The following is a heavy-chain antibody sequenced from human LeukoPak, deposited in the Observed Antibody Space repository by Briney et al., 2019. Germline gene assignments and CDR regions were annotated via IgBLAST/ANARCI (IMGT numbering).Heavy chain of an antibody. J-gene: IGHJ4*02. D-gene: IGHD3-16*02. CDR3: ARAYQRLGELSLPDY. CDR1: GYTFTNYA. CDR2: IHPSTGNP. Sequence: ASAKVSCKASGYTFTNYAMNWVRQAPGQGLEWMGWIHPSTGNPTYAQGFTGRFVFSLDTSVSTTYLQISSLKAEDTAAYYCARAYQRLGELSLPDYWGQGTLVTVSS. V-gene: IGHV7-4-1*02.